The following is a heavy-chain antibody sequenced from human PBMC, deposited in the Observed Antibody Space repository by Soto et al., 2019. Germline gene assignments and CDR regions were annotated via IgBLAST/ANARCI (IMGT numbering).Heavy chain of an antibody. D-gene: IGHD6-13*01. CDR1: GFTFRDYY. CDR2: ISISGSSI. J-gene: IGHJ4*02. Sequence: GGSLRLSCAASGFTFRDYYMSWIRQAPGKGLEWISYISISGSSIYYADSVKGRFTISRDDAKNTLYLQMNSLRAEDTAVYYCAKDQGSSWYEIDYWGQGTLVTVSS. CDR3: AKDQGSSWYEIDY. V-gene: IGHV3-11*01.